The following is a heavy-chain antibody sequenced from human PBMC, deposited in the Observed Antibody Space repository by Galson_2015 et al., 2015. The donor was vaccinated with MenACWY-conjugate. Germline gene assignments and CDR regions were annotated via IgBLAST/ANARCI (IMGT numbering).Heavy chain of an antibody. CDR1: GGSVSSGSYY. CDR3: ARECDYGGARYWYFDL. CDR2: IYYTGST. D-gene: IGHD4-23*01. Sequence: ETLSLTCTVSGGSVSSGSYYWSWIRQPPGKGLEWIGYIYYTGSTNYNPSLKSRVTISVDTSKNQFSLKLRSVTAADTALYYCARECDYGGARYWYFDLWGRGTLVTVSS. J-gene: IGHJ2*01. V-gene: IGHV4-61*01.